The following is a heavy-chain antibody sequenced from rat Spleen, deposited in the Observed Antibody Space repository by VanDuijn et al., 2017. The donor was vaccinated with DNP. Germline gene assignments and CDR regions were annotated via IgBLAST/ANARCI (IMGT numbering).Heavy chain of an antibody. CDR2: INTGGGGT. CDR3: ARRRLPYWYFDF. D-gene: IGHD1-4*01. J-gene: IGHJ1*01. Sequence: QVQLQQSGAELAKPGSSVKISCKASGYTFTSYYIGWIKQTTGQGLEYIGFINTGGGGTDYNEKFKGKATLTVDKSSSTAFMQLSSLTPDDAAVYYCARRRLPYWYFDFWGPGTMVTVSS. CDR1: GYTFTSYY. V-gene: IGHV1-43*01.